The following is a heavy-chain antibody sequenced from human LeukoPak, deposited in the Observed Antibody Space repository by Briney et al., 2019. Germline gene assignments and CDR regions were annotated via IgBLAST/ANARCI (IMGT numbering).Heavy chain of an antibody. CDR2: ISASGGST. Sequence: GGSLGLSCAASGFTFNSYAMSRVRQAPGKGLEWVSGISASGGSTYYADAVKGRFTISRDNSKNTLYLQMNSLRAEDTAVYYCAKQITLGVASAFDYWGQGTLVTVSS. J-gene: IGHJ4*02. CDR1: GFTFNSYA. CDR3: AKQITLGVASAFDY. D-gene: IGHD3-10*01. V-gene: IGHV3-23*01.